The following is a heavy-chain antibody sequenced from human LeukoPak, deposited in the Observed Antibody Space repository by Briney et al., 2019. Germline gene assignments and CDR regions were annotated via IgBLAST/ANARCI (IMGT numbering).Heavy chain of an antibody. CDR1: GFTFSSYA. V-gene: IGHV3-23*01. D-gene: IGHD3-22*01. CDR2: ISGSGGST. CDR3: AKAGITMIVVVSKYFQH. J-gene: IGHJ1*01. Sequence: GGSLRLSCAASGFTFSSYAMSWVRQAPGKGLEWVSAISGSGGSTYYADSVKGRFAISRHNYKNTLYLQMNSLRAEDTAVYYCAKAGITMIVVVSKYFQHWGQGTLVTVSS.